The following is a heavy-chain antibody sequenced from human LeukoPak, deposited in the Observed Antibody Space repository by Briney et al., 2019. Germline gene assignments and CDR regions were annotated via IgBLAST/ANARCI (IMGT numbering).Heavy chain of an antibody. J-gene: IGHJ4*02. CDR1: GYTFINYH. Sequence: GASVAVSFTASGYTFINYHMHWVRQAPGQGLEGMGWINPKTGGSNSAQKFQGRVTMTRDTSITTAYMELSSLRSDDTAVYYRARDVPGYSSEFDYWGQGTLVTVSS. CDR2: INPKTGGS. CDR3: ARDVPGYSSEFDY. D-gene: IGHD6-25*01. V-gene: IGHV1-2*02.